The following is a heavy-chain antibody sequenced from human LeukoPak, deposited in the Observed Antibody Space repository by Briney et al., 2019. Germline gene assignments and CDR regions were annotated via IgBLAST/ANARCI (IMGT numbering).Heavy chain of an antibody. CDR1: GFTFSSYG. J-gene: IGHJ4*02. D-gene: IGHD1-26*01. V-gene: IGHV3-23*01. CDR2: ISGSGGST. Sequence: GGTLRLSCAASGFTFSSYGMSWVRQAPGKGLEWVSAISGSGGSTYYADSVKGRFTISRDNSKNTLYLQMNSLRAEDTAVYYCAKASGSYLGYYFDYWGQGTLVTVSS. CDR3: AKASGSYLGYYFDY.